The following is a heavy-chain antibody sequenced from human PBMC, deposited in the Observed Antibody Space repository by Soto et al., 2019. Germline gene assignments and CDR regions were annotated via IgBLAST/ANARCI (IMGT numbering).Heavy chain of an antibody. Sequence: GSLRLSCAASGFTFSSYWMSWVRQTPGKGPEWVANIKQDGSSKYYVDSVKGRFTISRDNAKNSLFLQMNSLRAEDTALYYCARDLDYWGQGTVVTVSS. J-gene: IGHJ4*02. V-gene: IGHV3-7*01. CDR2: IKQDGSSK. CDR3: ARDLDY. CDR1: GFTFSSYW.